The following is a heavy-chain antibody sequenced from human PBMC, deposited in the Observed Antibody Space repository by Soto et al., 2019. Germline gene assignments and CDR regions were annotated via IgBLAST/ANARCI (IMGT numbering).Heavy chain of an antibody. J-gene: IGHJ5*02. D-gene: IGHD3-22*01. CDR1: GGSISGSYYY. CDR3: ARQGITMVVVVITDNWFDP. V-gene: IGHV4-39*01. Sequence: KTSETLSLTCAVSGGSISGSYYYWGWLRQSPGKGPEWIGSVFYTGFTSYNPSLESRVSVSVDTSKNQFSLKLTSVTAADTAVYYCARQGITMVVVVITDNWFDPWGQGTLVTVSS. CDR2: VFYTGFT.